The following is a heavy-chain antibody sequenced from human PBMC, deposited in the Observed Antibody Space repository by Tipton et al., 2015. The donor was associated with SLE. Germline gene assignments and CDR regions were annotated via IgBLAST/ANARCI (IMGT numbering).Heavy chain of an antibody. D-gene: IGHD2-2*01. Sequence: TLSLTCSVSGDSISGRYWSWIRQPPGKGLEWIGNIYYSGNTDYNPSLKSRVTISVDTSKNQFSLDLRSVTAADTAVYYCARTAVLAAIMMDVWGQGTMVTVSS. CDR1: GDSISGRY. V-gene: IGHV4-59*11. J-gene: IGHJ3*01. CDR3: ARTAVLAAIMMDV. CDR2: IYYSGNT.